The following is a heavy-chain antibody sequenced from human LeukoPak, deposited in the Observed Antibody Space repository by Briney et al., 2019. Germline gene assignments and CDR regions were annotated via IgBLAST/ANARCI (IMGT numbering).Heavy chain of an antibody. CDR3: AREGVTKYYFDY. Sequence: PSETLSLTCTISDDSIYDYYWSWLRQPPGQGLEWLGYIYYSGSTNYNPSLESRVTISVDTSKNQFSLKLNSVTAADTAVYYCAREGVTKYYFDYWGQGTLVTVSS. D-gene: IGHD4-11*01. V-gene: IGHV4-59*01. J-gene: IGHJ4*02. CDR2: IYYSGST. CDR1: DDSIYDYY.